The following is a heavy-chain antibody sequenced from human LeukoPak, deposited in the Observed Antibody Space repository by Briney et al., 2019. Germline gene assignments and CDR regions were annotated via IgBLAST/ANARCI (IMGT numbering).Heavy chain of an antibody. CDR2: INHSGST. V-gene: IGHV4-34*01. J-gene: IGHJ4*02. D-gene: IGHD2-2*01. CDR3: ARGLGYCSSTSCHPRFDY. CDR1: GGSFSGYY. Sequence: SETLSLTCAVYGGSFSGYYWSWIRQPPGKGLEWIGEINHSGSTNYNPSLKSRVTISVDTSKNQFSLKLSSVTAADTAVYYCARGLGYCSSTSCHPRFDYWGQGTLVTVSS.